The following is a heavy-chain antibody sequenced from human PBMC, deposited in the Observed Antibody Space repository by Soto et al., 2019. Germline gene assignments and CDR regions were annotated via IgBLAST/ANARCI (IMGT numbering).Heavy chain of an antibody. CDR3: GREEVYSSSYYPTY. CDR1: GYTFTSYA. CDR2: IGIANGHT. Sequence: GASVKVSCKASGYTFTSYAMHWVRQAPGQRLDWMGWIGIANGHTQYSQKFRGRVTITRDTSASTVYMELSSLEPEDTAVYYCGREEVYSSSYYPTYWGQGTPVTVSS. D-gene: IGHD6-13*01. J-gene: IGHJ4*02. V-gene: IGHV1-3*04.